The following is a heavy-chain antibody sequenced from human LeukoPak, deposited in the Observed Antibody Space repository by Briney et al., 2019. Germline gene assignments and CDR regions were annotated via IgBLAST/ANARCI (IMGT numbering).Heavy chain of an antibody. Sequence: GWSLRLSCAASTFTFSNYGMHWVRQAPGKGLEWVAVIWYDGSNKYYADSVKGRFTISRDNSKNTLYLQMNSLRAEDTAVYYCARLPSGSYYDYWGQGTLVTVSS. V-gene: IGHV3-33*08. CDR1: TFTFSNYG. J-gene: IGHJ4*02. D-gene: IGHD1-26*01. CDR3: ARLPSGSYYDY. CDR2: IWYDGSNK.